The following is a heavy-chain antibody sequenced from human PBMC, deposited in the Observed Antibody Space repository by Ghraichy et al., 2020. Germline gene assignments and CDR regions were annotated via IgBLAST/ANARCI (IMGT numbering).Heavy chain of an antibody. V-gene: IGHV3-23*01. Sequence: GGSLRLSCAASGFIFSSYAMSWVRQAPGKGLEWVSAISGSGGSTYYADSVKGRFTISRDNSKNTLYLQMNSLRAEDTAVYYCAKWKKCSSTSCYTNFDYWGQGTLVTVSS. CDR2: ISGSGGST. CDR3: AKWKKCSSTSCYTNFDY. CDR1: GFIFSSYA. J-gene: IGHJ4*02. D-gene: IGHD2-2*02.